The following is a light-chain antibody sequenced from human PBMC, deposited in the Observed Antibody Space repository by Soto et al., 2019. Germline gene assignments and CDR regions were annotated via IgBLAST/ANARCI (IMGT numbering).Light chain of an antibody. CDR1: QSVRSSY. CDR2: GAS. J-gene: IGKJ2*01. Sequence: EIVLTQSPGTLSLSPGERATLSYRASQSVRSSYLAWYQQKPGQAPRLLIYGASNWATAIPDRFSGSGSGTDFTLTISRLEREDFAVFYCQQYGSSPLYTFGQGTKLDIK. V-gene: IGKV3-20*01. CDR3: QQYGSSPLYT.